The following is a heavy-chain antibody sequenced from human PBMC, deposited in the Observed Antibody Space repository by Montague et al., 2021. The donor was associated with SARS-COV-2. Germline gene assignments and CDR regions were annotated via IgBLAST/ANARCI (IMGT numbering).Heavy chain of an antibody. CDR3: ARWKLYCSGGSCYSNRFDI. V-gene: IGHV4-39*01. J-gene: IGHJ3*02. CDR2: IYYSGST. D-gene: IGHD2-15*01. Sequence: SETLSLTCTVSGGSISSSSYYWGWIRQPPGKGLEWIGSIYYSGSTYYNPSLKSRVTIPVDTSKNQFSLKLSSVTAADTAVYYCARWKLYCSGGSCYSNRFDIWGQGTMVTVSS. CDR1: GGSISSSSYY.